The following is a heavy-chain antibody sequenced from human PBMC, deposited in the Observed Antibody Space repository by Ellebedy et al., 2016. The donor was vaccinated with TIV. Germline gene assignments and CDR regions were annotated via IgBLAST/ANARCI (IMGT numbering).Heavy chain of an antibody. CDR2: IYASGTT. Sequence: GESLKISCAASGFSVTNNYMSWVRQAPGQGLEWVSLIYASGTTNYADSVKGRFTISRDTSNNTVHLEMNSLRAEDTAVYYCARAIYSASYLWGRGTLVTVSS. CDR1: GFSVTNNY. V-gene: IGHV3-66*01. D-gene: IGHD4-11*01. J-gene: IGHJ2*01. CDR3: ARAIYSASYL.